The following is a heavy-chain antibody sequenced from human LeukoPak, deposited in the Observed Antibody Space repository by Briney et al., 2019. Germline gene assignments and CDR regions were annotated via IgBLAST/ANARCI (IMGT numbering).Heavy chain of an antibody. D-gene: IGHD3-10*01. V-gene: IGHV3-30-3*01. CDR3: AASPGKIGAFDI. J-gene: IGHJ3*02. CDR2: ISYDGSNK. Sequence: GGSLRLSCAASGFTFSSYAMHWVRQAPGKGLEWVAVISYDGSNKYYADSVKGRFTISRDNSKNTLYLQMNSLRAEDTAVYYRAASPGKIGAFDIWGQGTMVTVSS. CDR1: GFTFSSYA.